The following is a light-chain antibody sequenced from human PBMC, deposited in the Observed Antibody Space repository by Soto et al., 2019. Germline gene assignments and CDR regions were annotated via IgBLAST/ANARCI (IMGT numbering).Light chain of an antibody. J-gene: IGKJ5*01. CDR2: KVS. CDR1: QTISYTSINKTY. CDR3: KEGTNWPIT. Sequence: VMTQSSDSLAVSLDERATISCKYSQTISYTSINKTYLAWFQQRPGRSPRRLIYKVSNRDSGVPARFSGSESGTDFALKISRVEAEDVGVYYCKEGTNWPITFGQGTRPEIK. V-gene: IGKV2-30*02.